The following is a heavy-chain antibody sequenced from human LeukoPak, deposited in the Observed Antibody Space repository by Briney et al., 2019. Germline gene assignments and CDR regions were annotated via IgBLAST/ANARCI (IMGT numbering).Heavy chain of an antibody. J-gene: IGHJ5*02. D-gene: IGHD3-22*01. V-gene: IGHV1-18*01. CDR1: GYTFTSYG. Sequence: ASVKVSCTASGYTFTSYGISWVRQAPGQGLEWMGWISAYNGNTNYAQKLQGRVTMTTDTSTSTAYMELRSLRSDNTAVYYCARVDYYDSSGYYYVNPWFDPWGQGTLVTVSS. CDR3: ARVDYYDSSGYYYVNPWFDP. CDR2: ISAYNGNT.